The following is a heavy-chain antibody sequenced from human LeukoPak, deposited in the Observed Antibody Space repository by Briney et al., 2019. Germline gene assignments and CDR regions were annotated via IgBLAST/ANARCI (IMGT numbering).Heavy chain of an antibody. J-gene: IGHJ4*02. D-gene: IGHD5-12*01. CDR3: AQVATISRATYRALGY. CDR1: GFTFSSYA. CDR2: ISGSGGST. V-gene: IGHV3-23*01. Sequence: GGSLRLSCAASGFTFSSYAMSWVRQAPGKGLEWVSAISGSGGSTYYADSVKGRFTISRDNSKNTLYLQMNSLRAEDTAVYYCAQVATISRATYRALGYWGQGTLVTVSS.